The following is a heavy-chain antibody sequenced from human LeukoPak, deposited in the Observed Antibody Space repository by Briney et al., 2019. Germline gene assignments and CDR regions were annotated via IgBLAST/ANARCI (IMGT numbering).Heavy chain of an antibody. J-gene: IGHJ4*02. CDR2: IYYSGST. CDR3: ARVQTPPACFDY. CDR1: GGSISSYY. V-gene: IGHV4-59*01. Sequence: SETLSLTCTVSGGSISSYYWSWIRQPPGKGLEWIGYIYYSGSTNYNPSLKSRVTISVDTSKNQFSLKLSSVTAADTAVYYCARVQTPPACFDYWGQGILVTVSS.